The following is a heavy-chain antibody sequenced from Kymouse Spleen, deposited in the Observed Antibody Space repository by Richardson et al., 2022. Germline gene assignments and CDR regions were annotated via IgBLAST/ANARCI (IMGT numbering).Heavy chain of an antibody. Sequence: QVQLQQWGAGLLKPSETLSLTCAVYGGSFSGYYWSWIRQPPGKGLEWIGEINHSGSTNYNPSLKSRVTISVDTSKNQFSLKLSSVTAADTAVYYCARLELHYYYYYGMDVWGQGTTVTVSS. CDR1: GGSFSGYY. CDR2: INHSGST. J-gene: IGHJ6*02. V-gene: IGHV4-34*01. CDR3: ARLELHYYYYYGMDV. D-gene: IGHD1-7*01.